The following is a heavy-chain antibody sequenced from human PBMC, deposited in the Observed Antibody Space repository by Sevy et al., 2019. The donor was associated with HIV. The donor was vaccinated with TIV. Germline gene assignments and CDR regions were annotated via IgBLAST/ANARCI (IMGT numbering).Heavy chain of an antibody. V-gene: IGHV3-30-3*01. CDR1: GFTFSSYA. D-gene: IGHD3-22*01. CDR2: ISYDGSNK. J-gene: IGHJ4*02. Sequence: GGSLRLSCAASGFTFSSYAMHWVRQAPDKGLEWVAVISYDGSNKYYADSVKGRFTISRDNSKNTLYLQMNSLRAEDTAVYHCARDQYYDSSGSPYFDYWGQGTLVTVSS. CDR3: ARDQYYDSSGSPYFDY.